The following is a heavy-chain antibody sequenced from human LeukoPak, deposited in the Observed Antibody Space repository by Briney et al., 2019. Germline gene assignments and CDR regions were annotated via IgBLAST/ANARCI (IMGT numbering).Heavy chain of an antibody. D-gene: IGHD6-19*01. CDR1: GFTFSSYA. CDR3: AKDSSSWYAYFDY. V-gene: IGHV3-23*01. J-gene: IGHJ4*02. CDR2: ISGSGGGT. Sequence: GGSLRLSCAASGFTFSSYAMSWVRQAPGKGLEWVSSISGSGGGTYYADSVKGRFIISRDNSKNTLYLQMNSLRAEDTAVYYCAKDSSSWYAYFDYWGQGTLVTVSS.